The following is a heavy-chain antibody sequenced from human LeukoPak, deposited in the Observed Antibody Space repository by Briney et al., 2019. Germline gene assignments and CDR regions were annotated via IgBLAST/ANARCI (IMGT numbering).Heavy chain of an antibody. CDR2: IYPGDSDT. V-gene: IGHV5-51*01. J-gene: IGHJ3*02. CDR1: EYSFTSYW. Sequence: GESLKISCKGSEYSFTSYWIGWVRQMPGKGLEWMGIIYPGDSDTRYSPSFQGQVTISAHKSIGTAYLQWSSLKASDTAMYYCARSEGSGWHTGAFDIWGQGTMVTVSS. D-gene: IGHD6-19*01. CDR3: ARSEGSGWHTGAFDI.